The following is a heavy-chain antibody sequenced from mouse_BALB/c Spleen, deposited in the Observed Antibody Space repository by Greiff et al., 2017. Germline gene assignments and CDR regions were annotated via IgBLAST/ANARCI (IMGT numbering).Heavy chain of an antibody. CDR3: ARKEAIYYGMDY. Sequence: QVHVKQSGAELARPGASVKMSCKASGYTFTSYTMHWVKQRPGQGLEWIGYINPSSGYTNYNQKFKDKATLTADKSSSTAYMQLSSLTSEDSAVYYCARKEAIYYGMDYWGQGTSVTVSS. J-gene: IGHJ4*01. CDR1: GYTFTSYT. CDR2: INPSSGYT. V-gene: IGHV1-4*01.